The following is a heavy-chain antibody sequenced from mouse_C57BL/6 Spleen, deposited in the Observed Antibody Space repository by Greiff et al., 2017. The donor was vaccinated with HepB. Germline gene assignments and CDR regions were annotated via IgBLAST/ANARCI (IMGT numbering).Heavy chain of an antibody. CDR3: ARHYYYGSSLWYFDV. V-gene: IGHV5-6*01. D-gene: IGHD1-1*01. CDR2: ISSGGSYT. J-gene: IGHJ1*03. CDR1: GFTFSSYG. Sequence: EVQLVESGGDLVKPGGSLKLSCAASGFTFSSYGMSWVRQTPDKRLEWVATISSGGSYTYYPDSVKGRFTISRDNAKNTLYLQMSSLKSEDTAMYYCARHYYYGSSLWYFDVWGTGTTVTVSS.